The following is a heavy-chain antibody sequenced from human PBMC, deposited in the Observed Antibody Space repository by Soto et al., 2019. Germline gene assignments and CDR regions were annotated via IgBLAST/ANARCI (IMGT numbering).Heavy chain of an antibody. J-gene: IGHJ6*03. CDR3: ARRDYDFWSGYYTDYYYYYMDV. D-gene: IGHD3-3*01. Sequence: GGSLRLSCAASGFTFSSYAMHWVRQAPGKGLEWVAVISYDGSNKYYADSVKGRFTISRENSKNTLYLQMNSLRAEDTAVYYCARRDYDFWSGYYTDYYYYYMDVWGKGTTVTVSS. CDR1: GFTFSSYA. V-gene: IGHV3-30-3*01. CDR2: ISYDGSNK.